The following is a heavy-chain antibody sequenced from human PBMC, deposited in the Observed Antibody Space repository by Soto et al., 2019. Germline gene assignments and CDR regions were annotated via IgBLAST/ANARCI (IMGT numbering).Heavy chain of an antibody. CDR1: GGSISSSSYY. CDR2: IYYSGTT. V-gene: IGHV4-39*01. D-gene: IGHD2-8*01. J-gene: IGHJ4*02. CDR3: ARHRGMLYYRGTSYFDY. Sequence: QLQLQESGPGLVKPSETLSLTCTVSGGSISSSSYYWGWIRQPPGKGLEWIGSIYYSGTTYYNPSLNSRLTISGDTSKNQFSLNLSSVSAADTAVYYCARHRGMLYYRGTSYFDYWGQGTLVTVSS.